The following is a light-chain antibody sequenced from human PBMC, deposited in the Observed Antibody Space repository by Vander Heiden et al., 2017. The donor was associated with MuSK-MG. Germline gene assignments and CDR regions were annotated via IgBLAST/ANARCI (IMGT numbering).Light chain of an antibody. V-gene: IGKV1-39*01. J-gene: IGKJ2*01. CDR3: QQSYGTPRT. CDR2: AAS. CDR1: QSISSY. Sequence: DIQLTTSPSSLSASVGDRVTITCRASQSISSYLYCYQQKPGKAPKLLIYAASSLQSGVPSTFSGSRSATDFTLTISSLQPADFATYYCQQSYGTPRTFGQGTKLEIK.